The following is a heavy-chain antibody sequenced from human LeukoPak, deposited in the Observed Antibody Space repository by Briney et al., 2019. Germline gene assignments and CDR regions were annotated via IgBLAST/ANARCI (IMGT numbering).Heavy chain of an antibody. J-gene: IGHJ4*02. CDR1: GASVRSDH. D-gene: IGHD3-10*01. CDR3: ARQVTMVRDLDYFDY. CDR2: IYYSGST. Sequence: SETLSLTCTVSGASVRSDHWNWIRQPPGKGLEWIGYIYYSGSTNYNPSLKSRVTISVDTSKNQFSLKLSSVTAADTAVYYCARQVTMVRDLDYFDYWGQGTLVTVSS. V-gene: IGHV4-59*08.